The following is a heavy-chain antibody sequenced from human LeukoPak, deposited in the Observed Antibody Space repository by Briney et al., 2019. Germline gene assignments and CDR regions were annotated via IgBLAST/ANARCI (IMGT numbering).Heavy chain of an antibody. V-gene: IGHV4-34*01. J-gene: IGHJ4*02. D-gene: IGHD6-13*01. CDR1: GGSFSGYY. CDR2: INHSGST. CDR3: ARGQAAAYGY. Sequence: SETLSLTCAVYGGSFSGYYWSWIRQPPGKGLEWIGEINHSGSTNYNPSLKSRVTISVDTSKNQFSLKLSSVTAADTAVYYCARGQAAAYGYWGQGTLVTVSS.